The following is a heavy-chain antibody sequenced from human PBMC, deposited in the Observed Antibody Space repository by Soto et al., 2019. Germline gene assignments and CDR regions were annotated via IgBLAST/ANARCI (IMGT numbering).Heavy chain of an antibody. J-gene: IGHJ2*01. D-gene: IGHD3-9*01. CDR1: GDKVTDYY. CDR2: VNATRGDE. V-gene: IGHV1-2*04. CDR3: GRAPGLQGRYWYFDL. Sequence: QEVLVHSGAEVKKPGDSVKVSCKSSGDKVTDYYIHGVRQDHAQAPEWMGWVNATRGDEVYAEKYKGCVTMARDTATTTAYVGVNRLTPDNTAFYCCGRAPGLQGRYWYFDLWGRGTLGTVSS.